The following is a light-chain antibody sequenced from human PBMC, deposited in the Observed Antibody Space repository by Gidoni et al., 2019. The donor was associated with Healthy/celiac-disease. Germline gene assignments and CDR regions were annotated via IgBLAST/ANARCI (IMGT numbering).Light chain of an antibody. J-gene: IGKJ3*01. CDR3: QQRL. V-gene: IGKV3-11*01. Sequence: EIVLTQSPATLSLSPGESATLSCRASQSVSSYLAWYQQKPVQAPSLLIYDASNRATGIPARFSGSVSGTDCTLTISSLEPEDFAVYYCQQRLFGPGTKVDIK. CDR2: DAS. CDR1: QSVSSY.